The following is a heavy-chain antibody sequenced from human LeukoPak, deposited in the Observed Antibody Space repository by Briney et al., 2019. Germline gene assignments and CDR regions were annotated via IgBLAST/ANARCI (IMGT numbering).Heavy chain of an antibody. D-gene: IGHD6-6*01. CDR1: GFTVSSNY. J-gene: IGHJ6*02. CDR2: IYSGGST. Sequence: GGSLRLSCAASGFTVSSNYTSWVRQAPGKGLEWVSVIYSGGSTYYADSVKGRFTISRDNSKNTLYLQMSSLRAEDTAVYYCARDRIVEQLAQIYYYYGMDVWGQGTTVTVSS. CDR3: ARDRIVEQLAQIYYYYGMDV. V-gene: IGHV3-53*01.